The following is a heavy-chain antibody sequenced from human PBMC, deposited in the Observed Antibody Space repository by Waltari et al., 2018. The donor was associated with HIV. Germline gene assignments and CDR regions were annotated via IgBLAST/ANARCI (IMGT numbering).Heavy chain of an antibody. CDR1: GYTFTGYY. D-gene: IGHD3-10*01. CDR3: ARDHHYYYGSGRADY. J-gene: IGHJ4*02. CDR2: INPNSGGT. V-gene: IGHV1-2*02. Sequence: QVQLVQSGAEVKKPGASVKVSCKASGYTFTGYYMHWVRQAPGQGLEWMGWINPNSGGTNYAQKFQGRVTMTRDTSISTAYMELSRLRSDDTAVYYCARDHHYYYGSGRADYWGQGTLVTVSS.